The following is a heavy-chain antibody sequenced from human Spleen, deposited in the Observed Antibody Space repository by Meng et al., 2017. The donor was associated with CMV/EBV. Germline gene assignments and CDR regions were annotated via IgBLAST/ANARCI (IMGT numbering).Heavy chain of an antibody. D-gene: IGHD6-13*01. CDR3: TMGSLGHKTAASFDY. Sequence: ASVKVSCKASGYTFTGYYMHWVRQAPGQGLEWMGWINPNSGGTNYAQKFQGRVTMTRDTSISTAYMELSRLRSDDTAVYYCTMGSLGHKTAASFDYWGQGTLVTVSS. J-gene: IGHJ4*02. V-gene: IGHV1-2*02. CDR1: GYTFTGYY. CDR2: INPNSGGT.